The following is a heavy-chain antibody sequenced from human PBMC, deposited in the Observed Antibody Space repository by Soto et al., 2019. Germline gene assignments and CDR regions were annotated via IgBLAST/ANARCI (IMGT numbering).Heavy chain of an antibody. Sequence: EVQLLESGGGLVQPGGSLRLSCAASGFTFSSYAMSWVRQAPGKGLEWVSAISGSGGSTYYADSVKGRFTISRDNSKNTLYLQMNSLRAEDTAVYYCAKDPGYSSEGSPTGGFDPWGQGTLVTVSS. J-gene: IGHJ5*02. V-gene: IGHV3-23*01. CDR3: AKDPGYSSEGSPTGGFDP. CDR1: GFTFSSYA. D-gene: IGHD6-25*01. CDR2: ISGSGGST.